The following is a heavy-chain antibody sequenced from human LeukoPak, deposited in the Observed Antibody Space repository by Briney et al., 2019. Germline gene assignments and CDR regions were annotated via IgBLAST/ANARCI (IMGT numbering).Heavy chain of an antibody. CDR3: ARVGMVRGVIISWDY. Sequence: SETLSLTCTVSGGSISSYYWSWIRQPPGKGLEWIGYIYYSGSTNYNPSLKSRVTISVDTSKNQFSLKLSSVTAADTAVYYCARVGMVRGVIISWDYWGQGTLVTVSS. CDR2: IYYSGST. J-gene: IGHJ4*02. CDR1: GGSISSYY. D-gene: IGHD3-10*01. V-gene: IGHV4-59*12.